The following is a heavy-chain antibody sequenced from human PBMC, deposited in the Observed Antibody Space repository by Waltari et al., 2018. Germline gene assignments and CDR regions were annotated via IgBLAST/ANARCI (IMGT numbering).Heavy chain of an antibody. Sequence: QVQLQESGPGLVKPSETLSLTCVVSGYSISSGYYWGWIRQPPGKGLEWIGSIYHSGCTYYNPSLKSRVTISVDTSKNQFSLKLSSVTAADTAVYYCARGAGNCSGGSCYPGYFDYWGQGTLVTVSA. CDR1: GYSISSGYY. CDR2: IYHSGCT. CDR3: ARGAGNCSGGSCYPGYFDY. J-gene: IGHJ4*02. V-gene: IGHV4-38-2*01. D-gene: IGHD2-15*01.